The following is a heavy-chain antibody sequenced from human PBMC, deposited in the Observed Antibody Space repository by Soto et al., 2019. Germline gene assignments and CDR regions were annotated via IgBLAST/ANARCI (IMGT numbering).Heavy chain of an antibody. J-gene: IGHJ4*02. CDR1: GGTVSSYG. D-gene: IGHD3-3*01. V-gene: IGHV1-69*13. CDR2: IIPVFGTA. CDR3: AREKKYYDFWSGYLGASGFDY. Sequence: SVKVSCKASGGTVSSYGINWVRQAPGQGLEWMGGIIPVFGTANYAQKFQGRVTITADESTSTTYMELSSLRSEDTAVYYCAREKKYYDFWSGYLGASGFDYWGQGTLVTVSS.